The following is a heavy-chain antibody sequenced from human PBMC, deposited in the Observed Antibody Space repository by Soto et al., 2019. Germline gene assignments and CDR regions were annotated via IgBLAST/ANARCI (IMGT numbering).Heavy chain of an antibody. CDR1: GGSFSGYY. D-gene: IGHD3-10*01. V-gene: IGHV4-34*01. Sequence: SETLSLTCAVYGGSFSGYYWSWIRQPPGKGLEWIGEINHSGSTNYNPSLKSRVTISVDTSKNQFSLKLSSVTAADTAVYYCARGRIGDVYYYYYYMDVWGKGTTVTVSS. J-gene: IGHJ6*03. CDR2: INHSGST. CDR3: ARGRIGDVYYYYYYMDV.